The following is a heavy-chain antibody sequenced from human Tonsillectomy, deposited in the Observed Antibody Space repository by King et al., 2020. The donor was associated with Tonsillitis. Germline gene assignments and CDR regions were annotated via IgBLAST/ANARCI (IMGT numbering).Heavy chain of an antibody. V-gene: IGHV3-53*04. CDR3: ASSVAARDGYYYYMDV. D-gene: IGHD6-6*01. CDR2: LYSGVST. Sequence: VQLVESGGGLVHPGGSLRLSCAASGFTVSSNYMSWVRQAPGKGLEWVSILYSGVSTYYADSVKGRFTVSRHNSKNTLYLQIDSLRPEDTAVYYCASSVAARDGYYYYMDVWGKGTTVTVSS. CDR1: GFTVSSNY. J-gene: IGHJ6*03.